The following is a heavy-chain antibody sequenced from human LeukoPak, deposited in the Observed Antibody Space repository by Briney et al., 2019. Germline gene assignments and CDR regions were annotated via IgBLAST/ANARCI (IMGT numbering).Heavy chain of an antibody. CDR2: IYYSGST. CDR3: ARLTYYYDSSGYPPAFDI. V-gene: IGHV4-59*08. Sequence: PSETLSLTCTVSGGSISSYYWSWIRQPPGKGLEWLGYIYYSGSTNYNPSLKSRVTISVDTSKNQFSLKRSSVTAADTAVYYCARLTYYYDSSGYPPAFDIGGQGTMVTVSS. CDR1: GGSISSYY. D-gene: IGHD3-22*01. J-gene: IGHJ3*02.